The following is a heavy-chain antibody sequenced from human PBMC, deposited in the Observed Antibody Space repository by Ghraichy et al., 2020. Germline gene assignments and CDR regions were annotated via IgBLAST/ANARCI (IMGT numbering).Heavy chain of an antibody. Sequence: GGSLRLSCAASGFTFSSYGMHWVRQAPGKGLEWVAVISYDGSNKYYADSVKGRFTISRDNSKNTLYLQMNSLRAEDTAVYYCAKDTSPGHYYYYMDVWGKGTTVTVSS. J-gene: IGHJ6*03. V-gene: IGHV3-30*18. CDR1: GFTFSSYG. CDR3: AKDTSPGHYYYYMDV. CDR2: ISYDGSNK.